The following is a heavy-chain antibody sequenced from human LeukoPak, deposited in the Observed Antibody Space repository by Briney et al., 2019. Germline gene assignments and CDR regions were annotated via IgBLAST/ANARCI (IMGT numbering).Heavy chain of an antibody. CDR2: ITSDSDGSST. Sequence: GGSLRLSCAASGLTLSNHWMHWVRQAPGKGLLWVSRITSDSDGSSTVYADSVRGRFTISRDNAKNTLYLQMNSLRAEDTAVYYCIRSSGWPDYWGQGTLVTVSS. V-gene: IGHV3-74*01. CDR1: GLTLSNHW. CDR3: IRSSGWPDY. D-gene: IGHD6-19*01. J-gene: IGHJ4*02.